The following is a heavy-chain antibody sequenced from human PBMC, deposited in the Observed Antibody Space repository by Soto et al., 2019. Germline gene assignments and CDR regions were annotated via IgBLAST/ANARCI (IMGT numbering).Heavy chain of an antibody. V-gene: IGHV3-21*01. J-gene: IGHJ4*02. D-gene: IGHD6-6*01. Sequence: GGSLRLSCTTSGFPFSSYNMNWVRQAPGKGLEWVSSITSSSSYIFYADSVKGRFTISRDNAKNSLYLEMNSLRAEDTAVYYCAREFISARLPFDSWGQGTLVTVSS. CDR3: AREFISARLPFDS. CDR2: ITSSSSYI. CDR1: GFPFSSYN.